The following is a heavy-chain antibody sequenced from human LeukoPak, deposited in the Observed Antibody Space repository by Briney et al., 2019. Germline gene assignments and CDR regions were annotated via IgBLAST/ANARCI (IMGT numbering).Heavy chain of an antibody. V-gene: IGHV3-74*01. Sequence: SGGSLRLSCAASGFTFSSYWMHWVRQAPGKGLVWVSRINSDGSSTSYADSVKGRFTISRDNAKNTLYLQINSLRAEDTAVYYCARGGGYCSSTSCYWWFGPWGQGTLGTVSS. CDR3: ARGGGYCSSTSCYWWFGP. CDR1: GFTFSSYW. CDR2: INSDGSST. D-gene: IGHD2-2*01. J-gene: IGHJ5*02.